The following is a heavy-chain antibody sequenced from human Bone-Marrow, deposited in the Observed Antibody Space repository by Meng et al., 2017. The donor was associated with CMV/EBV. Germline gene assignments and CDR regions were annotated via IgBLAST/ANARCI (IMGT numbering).Heavy chain of an antibody. J-gene: IGHJ4*02. V-gene: IGHV3-15*07. CDR3: TTEDWGYCSGGSCYSGGYYFDY. CDR2: IKSKTDGGTT. Sequence: MNWVRQAPGEGLEWVGRIKSKTDGGTTDYAAPVKGRFTISRDDSKNTLYLQMNSLKTEDIAVYYCTTEDWGYCSGGSCYSGGYYFDYWGQGTLVTVSS. D-gene: IGHD2-15*01.